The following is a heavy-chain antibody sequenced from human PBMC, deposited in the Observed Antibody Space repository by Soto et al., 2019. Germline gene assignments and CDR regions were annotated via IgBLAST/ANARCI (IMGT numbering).Heavy chain of an antibody. J-gene: IGHJ4*02. CDR1: GFSFSAHG. CDR3: ARDDLFVDNGLDH. D-gene: IGHD1-1*01. V-gene: IGHV3-33*01. Sequence: QVQLVESGGGVVRPGTSLRLSCAATGFSFSAHGMHWVRQAPGKGLEWLAVINDGSEEGYADSVRGRFTISRDNARNILNLQMDDSRAEDSALYYCARDDLFVDNGLDHWGQGTLVTVSS. CDR2: INDGSEE.